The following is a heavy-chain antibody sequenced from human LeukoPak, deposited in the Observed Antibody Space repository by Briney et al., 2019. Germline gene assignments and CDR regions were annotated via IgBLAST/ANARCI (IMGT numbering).Heavy chain of an antibody. D-gene: IGHD4-11*01. Sequence: GGSLRLSCAASGFTFSSYSMNWVRQAPGKGLEWVSSISSSSSYIYYADSVKGRFTISRDNAKNSLYLQMSSLRAEDTALYYCARDHYRAVTASDYWGQGTLVTVSS. V-gene: IGHV3-21*04. CDR3: ARDHYRAVTASDY. CDR2: ISSSSSYI. CDR1: GFTFSSYS. J-gene: IGHJ4*02.